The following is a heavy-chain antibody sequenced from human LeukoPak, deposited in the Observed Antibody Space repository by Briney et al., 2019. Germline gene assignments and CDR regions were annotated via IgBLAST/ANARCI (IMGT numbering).Heavy chain of an antibody. D-gene: IGHD5-12*01. V-gene: IGHV3-23*01. CDR2: INNSGGST. CDR3: AKPPGLRRLDP. J-gene: IGHJ5*02. CDR1: RFTFSRYS. Sequence: PGGSLRLSCAASRFTFSRYSMNGVRQAPGKGLAWGSGINNSGGSTYSADSVKGGFTISRDNSKNTLYLQMNSRRAEDTAVYSCAKPPGLRRLDPSGQGTLVTVSS.